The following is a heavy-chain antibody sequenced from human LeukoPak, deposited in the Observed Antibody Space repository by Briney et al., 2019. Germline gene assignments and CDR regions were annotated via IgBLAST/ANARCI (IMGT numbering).Heavy chain of an antibody. CDR2: MNPNSGNT. CDR1: GYTFTSYD. V-gene: IGHV1-8*01. J-gene: IGHJ4*02. CDR3: ARSSGYSYGSGYYFDY. Sequence: ASVKVSCKASGYTFTSYDINWVRQATGQGLERMGWMNPNSGNTGYAQKFQGRVTMTRNTSISTAYMELSSLRSEDTAVYYCARSSGYSYGSGYYFDYWGQGTLVTVSS. D-gene: IGHD5-18*01.